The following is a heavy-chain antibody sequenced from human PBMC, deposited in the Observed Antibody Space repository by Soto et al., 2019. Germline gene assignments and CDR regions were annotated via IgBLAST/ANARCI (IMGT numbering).Heavy chain of an antibody. D-gene: IGHD1-1*01. CDR3: ARWSNNKVVDP. Sequence: QVQLVESGGGVVQPGRSLRLSCEGSGFTFRNHGMHWIRQSPGKGLEWLAVIWYDGSEKYYADSVKGPFTISRDNSKNTLYLQMNSLKVEDTAIYYCARWSNNKVVDPWGQGTVVTVS. J-gene: IGHJ5*02. CDR2: IWYDGSEK. CDR1: GFTFRNHG. V-gene: IGHV3-33*01.